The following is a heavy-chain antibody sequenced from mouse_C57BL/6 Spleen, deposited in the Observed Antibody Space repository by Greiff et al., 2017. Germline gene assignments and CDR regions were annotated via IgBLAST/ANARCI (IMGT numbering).Heavy chain of an antibody. CDR1: GYSITSGYY. Sequence: EVQLQESGPGLVKPSQSLSLTCSVTGYSITSGYYWNWIRQFPGNQLEWMGYISYDGSNNYNPSLKNRISITRDTSTNQFFLKLNSVTTEDTATYYCARVSLYDGDYFDYWDQGTTLTVSS. V-gene: IGHV3-6*01. J-gene: IGHJ2*01. CDR3: ARVSLYDGDYFDY. D-gene: IGHD2-12*01. CDR2: ISYDGSN.